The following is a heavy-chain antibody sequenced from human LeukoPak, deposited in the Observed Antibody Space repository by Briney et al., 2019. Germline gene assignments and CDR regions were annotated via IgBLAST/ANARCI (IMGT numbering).Heavy chain of an antibody. CDR3: AGLVGRYSSGLYYYYFDY. V-gene: IGHV4-4*02. D-gene: IGHD3-22*01. CDR1: DDSINILYL. Sequence: PSEILSLTCSVSDDSINILYLWSWVRQPPGKGLEWIGEMYLSGTTHSNPSVKSRVTISIDKSKNQFFLNLSSVTAADTAVYYCAGLVGRYSSGLYYYYFDYWGQGTLVTVSS. J-gene: IGHJ4*02. CDR2: MYLSGTT.